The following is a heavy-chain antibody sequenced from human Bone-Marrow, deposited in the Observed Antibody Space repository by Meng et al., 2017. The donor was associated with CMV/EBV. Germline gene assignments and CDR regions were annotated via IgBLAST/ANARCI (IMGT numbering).Heavy chain of an antibody. CDR3: VLSTRTYGLDV. V-gene: IGHV3-21*01. CDR1: GFTFMPYN. D-gene: IGHD2/OR15-2a*01. Sequence: GGSLRLSCAASGFTFMPYNMNWVRQAPGKGLEWVSSISGSGQDTYYADSLRGRFTVSRDNRRKSLYLQMDALRVEDTAVYYCVLSTRTYGLDVWGQGTTVPVSS. CDR2: ISGSGQDT. J-gene: IGHJ6*02.